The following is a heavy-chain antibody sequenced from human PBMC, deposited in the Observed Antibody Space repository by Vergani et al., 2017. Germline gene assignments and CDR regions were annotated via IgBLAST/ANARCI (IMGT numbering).Heavy chain of an antibody. CDR1: GYTFTSYG. CDR2: ISAYNGNT. D-gene: IGHD6-19*01. CDR3: ARADRIDGGAGTYYYYGMDV. Sequence: QVQLVKSGAEVKKPGASVKVSCKASGYTFTSYGISWVRQAPGQGLEWMGWISAYNGNTNYAQKLKGRVTMTTDTSTSTAYMELRSLRSDDTAVYYCARADRIDGGAGTYYYYGMDVWGQGTTVTVSS. J-gene: IGHJ6*02. V-gene: IGHV1-18*01.